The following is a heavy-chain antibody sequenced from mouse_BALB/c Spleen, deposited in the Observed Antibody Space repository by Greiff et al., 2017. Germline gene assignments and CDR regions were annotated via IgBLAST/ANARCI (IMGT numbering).Heavy chain of an antibody. CDR1: GYSITSGYY. V-gene: IGHV3-6*02. CDR2: ISYDGSN. J-gene: IGHJ4*01. Sequence: EVKLQESGPGLVKPSQSLSLTCSVTGYSITSGYYWNWIRQFPGNKLEWMGYISYDGSNNYNPSLKNRISITRDTSKNQFFLKLNSVTTEDTATYYCARDYDYDSHAMDYGGQGTSVTVSS. D-gene: IGHD2-4*01. CDR3: ARDYDYDSHAMDY.